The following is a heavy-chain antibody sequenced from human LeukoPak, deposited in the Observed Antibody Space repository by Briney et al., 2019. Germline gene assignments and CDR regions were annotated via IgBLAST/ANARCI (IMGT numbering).Heavy chain of an antibody. D-gene: IGHD3-10*01. J-gene: IGHJ4*02. CDR1: SFSSSSYA. CDR2: SCGTGGSA. V-gene: IGHV3-23*01. Sequence: WSMRFSSAAFSFSSSSYAMSWVRQAPGKGREWVSGSCGTGGSAYYTDSVKGRVTISIDNSNNTLYLQINSLRAEATAVYYCAEYGSGSYLDHFDYWGQGTLVTVSS. CDR3: AEYGSGSYLDHFDY.